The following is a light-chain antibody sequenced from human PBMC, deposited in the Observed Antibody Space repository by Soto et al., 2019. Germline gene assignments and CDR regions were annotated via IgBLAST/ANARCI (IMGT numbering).Light chain of an antibody. CDR2: DAS. V-gene: IGKV3-11*01. J-gene: IGKJ5*01. CDR1: QTIYSN. CDR3: QQRNNSCPIT. Sequence: IMMTQSPATLSSSLGERATLSCRAGQTIYSNVAWYQQQPGHPPRRLIYDASTRATGIPARFSGSGSETDFTPLITSLEAPDFAAYYCQQRNNSCPITFGQGTRLEIK.